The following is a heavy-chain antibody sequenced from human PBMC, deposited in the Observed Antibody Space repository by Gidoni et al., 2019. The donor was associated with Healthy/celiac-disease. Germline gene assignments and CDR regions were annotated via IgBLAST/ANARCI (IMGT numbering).Heavy chain of an antibody. J-gene: IGHJ5*02. D-gene: IGHD3-10*01. Sequence: QVQLVESGGGVVQPGRALRLSCAASGFTFSSSGMHWVRQAPGKGLEWVAVISYDGSNKYYADAVKGRFTISRDNSKNTLYLQMNSLRAEDTAVYYCAKDSTRMVRGEVWFDPWGQGTLVTVSS. CDR2: ISYDGSNK. V-gene: IGHV3-30*18. CDR3: AKDSTRMVRGEVWFDP. CDR1: GFTFSSSG.